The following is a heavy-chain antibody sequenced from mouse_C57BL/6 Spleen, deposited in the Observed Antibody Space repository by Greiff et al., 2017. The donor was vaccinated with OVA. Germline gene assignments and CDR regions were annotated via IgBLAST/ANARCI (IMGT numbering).Heavy chain of an antibody. CDR1: GYTFTSYW. CDR3: TRDYGSSHYYFDY. D-gene: IGHD1-1*01. Sequence: VQLQQSGTVLARPGASVKMSCKTSGYTFTSYWMHWVKQRPGQGLEWIGAIYPGNSDTSYNQKFKGKAKLTAVTSASTAYMELSSLTNEDSAVYYCTRDYGSSHYYFDYWGQGTTLTVSS. J-gene: IGHJ2*01. V-gene: IGHV1-5*01. CDR2: IYPGNSDT.